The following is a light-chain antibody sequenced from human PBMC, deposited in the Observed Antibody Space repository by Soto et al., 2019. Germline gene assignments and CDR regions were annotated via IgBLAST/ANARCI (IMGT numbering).Light chain of an antibody. CDR2: WAS. J-gene: IGKJ4*01. CDR1: QSVLYRSNNKNY. V-gene: IGKV4-1*01. CDR3: QQYYATPLA. Sequence: DIVMTQSPDSLAVSLGERATINCKSSQSVLYRSNNKNYLAWYHQKPGQPPKLLIYWASTRESGVPDRLSGSGSGRDFTLTISSLQAEDVAVYYCQQYYATPLAFGGGTKVEIK.